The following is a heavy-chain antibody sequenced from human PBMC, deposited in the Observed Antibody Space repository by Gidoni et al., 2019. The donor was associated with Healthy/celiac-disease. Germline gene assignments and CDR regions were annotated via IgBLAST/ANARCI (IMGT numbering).Heavy chain of an antibody. Sequence: EVQLVESGGGLVQPGGSLRLSCAASGFTFRSYDMPWVRQATGKGLEWVSAIGTAGDTYYPGSVKGRFTISRENAKNSLYLQMNSLRAGDTAVYYCARGDCSSTSCYRTTYYYYYMDVWGKGTTVTVSS. CDR1: GFTFRSYD. J-gene: IGHJ6*03. CDR2: IGTAGDT. D-gene: IGHD2-2*01. CDR3: ARGDCSSTSCYRTTYYYYYMDV. V-gene: IGHV3-13*01.